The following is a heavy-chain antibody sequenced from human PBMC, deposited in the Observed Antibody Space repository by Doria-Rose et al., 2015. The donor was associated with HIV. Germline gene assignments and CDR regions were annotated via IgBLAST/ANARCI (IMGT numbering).Heavy chain of an antibody. J-gene: IGHJ4*02. CDR2: IFSDDER. D-gene: IGHD6-13*01. V-gene: IGHV2-26*01. Sequence: QVTLKEFGPVLVKPTETLTLTCTVSGVSLSSPGMGVSWIRQPPGKALEWLANIFSDDERSYKTSLKSRLTISRGTSKSQAVLTMTDMDAVDTATYYCARIKSSRWYHKYYFDFWGQGTLVIVSA. CDR1: GVSLSSPGMG. CDR3: ARIKSSRWYHKYYFDF.